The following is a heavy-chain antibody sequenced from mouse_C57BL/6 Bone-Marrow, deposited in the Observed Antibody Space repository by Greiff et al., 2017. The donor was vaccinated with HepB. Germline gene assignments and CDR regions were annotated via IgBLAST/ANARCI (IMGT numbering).Heavy chain of an antibody. Sequence: DVQLQESGAELVRPGASVKLSCTASGFNIKDDYMHWVKQRPEQGLEWIGWIDPENGDTEYASKFQGKATITADTSSNTAYLQLSSLTSEDTAVYYCTTFRNWSYYFDYWGQGTTLTVSS. CDR2: IDPENGDT. D-gene: IGHD4-1*01. V-gene: IGHV14-4*01. CDR1: GFNIKDDY. J-gene: IGHJ2*01. CDR3: TTFRNWSYYFDY.